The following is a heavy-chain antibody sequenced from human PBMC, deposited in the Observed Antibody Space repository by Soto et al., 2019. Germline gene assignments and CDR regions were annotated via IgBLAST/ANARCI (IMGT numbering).Heavy chain of an antibody. J-gene: IGHJ4*02. V-gene: IGHV3-30*18. D-gene: IGHD2-8*01. CDR3: AKDVFDAY. CDR1: GFTFSSYG. Sequence: QVQLVESGGGVVQPGRSLRLSCAASGFTFSSYGVHWVRQAPGKGLEWVAVILYDGSNKYYADSVKGRFTISRDNSKNTLYLQMDSLRPEDTAVYYCAKDVFDAYWGQGTLVTVSS. CDR2: ILYDGSNK.